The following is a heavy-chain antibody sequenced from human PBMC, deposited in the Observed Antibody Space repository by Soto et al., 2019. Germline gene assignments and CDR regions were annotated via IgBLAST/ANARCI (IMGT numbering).Heavy chain of an antibody. Sequence: PSETLSLTCSVSGGSLSSGPYSRGWLRQPPGKGLEWIGTFYYSGSTHYNPSLASRVTISVDTSKNQFSLKVTSVTAADTAMYYCARLGGYCSSTSCYGYYGMDVWGQGTTVTVSS. CDR3: ARLGGYCSSTSCYGYYGMDV. V-gene: IGHV4-39*01. D-gene: IGHD2-2*01. CDR2: FYYSGST. J-gene: IGHJ6*02. CDR1: GGSLSSGPYS.